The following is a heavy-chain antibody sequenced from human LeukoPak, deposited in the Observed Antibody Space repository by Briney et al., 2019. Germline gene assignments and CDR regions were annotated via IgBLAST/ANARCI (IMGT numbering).Heavy chain of an antibody. J-gene: IGHJ1*01. Sequence: SETLSLTCTVSGGSISSYYWSWIRQPPGKGLEWIGYIYYSGSTNYNPSLKSRVTISVDTSKNQFSLKLSSVTAADTAVYYCASFGSSGYYSAAEYFQHSGQGTLVTVSS. CDR2: IYYSGST. V-gene: IGHV4-59*01. CDR3: ASFGSSGYYSAAEYFQH. D-gene: IGHD3-22*01. CDR1: GGSISSYY.